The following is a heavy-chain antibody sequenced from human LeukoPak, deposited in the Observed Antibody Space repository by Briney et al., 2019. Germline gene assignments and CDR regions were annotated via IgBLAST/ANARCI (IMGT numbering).Heavy chain of an antibody. CDR3: ARGGIAARLIYGFQNGFAP. CDR2: IYNSGST. Sequence: SQTLSLTCSVSGASISSGGFSWTWIRQHPGRGLEWIGYIYNSGSTYYSPSLQSRVTISVDTSKNQFSLDLRSVTAADTAVYFCARGGIAARLIYGFQNGFAPWGQGTLVPVSS. V-gene: IGHV4-31*03. CDR1: GASISSGGFS. D-gene: IGHD6-6*01. J-gene: IGHJ5*02.